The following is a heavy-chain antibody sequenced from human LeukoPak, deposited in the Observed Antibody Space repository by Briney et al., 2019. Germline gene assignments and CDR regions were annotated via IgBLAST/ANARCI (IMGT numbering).Heavy chain of an antibody. CDR3: AKDRWNSSGWYGAFDI. CDR2: ISYDGSNR. CDR1: GFTFSSYG. V-gene: IGHV3-30*18. J-gene: IGHJ3*02. Sequence: PGGSLRLSCAASGFTFSSYGMHWVRQAPGKGLEWVAVISYDGSNRYYADSVKGRFTISRDNSKNTLYLLMNSLRAEDTAVYYCAKDRWNSSGWYGAFDIWGQGTMVAVSS. D-gene: IGHD6-19*01.